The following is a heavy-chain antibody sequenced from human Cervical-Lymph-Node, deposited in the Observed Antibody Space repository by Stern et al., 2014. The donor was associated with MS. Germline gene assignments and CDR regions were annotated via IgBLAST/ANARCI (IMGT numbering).Heavy chain of an antibody. CDR1: GFTFSSYS. J-gene: IGHJ5*02. D-gene: IGHD2-21*01. CDR2: ISSSSTI. Sequence: EVQLLESGGGLVQPGGSLRLSCAASGFTFSSYSMNWVRQAPGKGLEWVSYISSSSTIYYADSVKGRFTISRDNAKNSLYLQMNSLRDEDTAVYYCATLIAGFDPWGQGTLVTVSS. V-gene: IGHV3-48*02. CDR3: ATLIAGFDP.